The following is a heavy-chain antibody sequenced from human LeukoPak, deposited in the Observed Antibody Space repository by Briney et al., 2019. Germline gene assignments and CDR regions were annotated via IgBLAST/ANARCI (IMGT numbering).Heavy chain of an antibody. D-gene: IGHD6-25*01. CDR3: TGGTAYSGYGGY. J-gene: IGHJ4*02. V-gene: IGHV3-53*01. Sequence: GGSLRLSCAASGFSVRSNYMNWVRQAPGKGLEWVSVIHTGGSTDYADSVKGRFTVSRDSSQNTIYLHMNSLRAEDTAVYYCTGGTAYSGYGGYWGQGILVTVSS. CDR1: GFSVRSNY. CDR2: IHTGGST.